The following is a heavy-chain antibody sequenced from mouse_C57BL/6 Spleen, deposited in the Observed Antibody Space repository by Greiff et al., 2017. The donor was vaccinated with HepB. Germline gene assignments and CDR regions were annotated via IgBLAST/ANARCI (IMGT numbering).Heavy chain of an antibody. D-gene: IGHD2-5*01. J-gene: IGHJ1*03. CDR1: GYTFTDYN. CDR3: ARHYSKGDWYFDV. Sequence: EVQLQESGPELVKPGASVKIPCKASGYTFTDYNMDWVKQSHGKSLEWIGDINPNNGGTIYNQKFKGKATLTVDKSSSTAYMELRSLTSEDTAVYYCARHYSKGDWYFDVWGTGTTVTVSS. CDR2: INPNNGGT. V-gene: IGHV1-18*01.